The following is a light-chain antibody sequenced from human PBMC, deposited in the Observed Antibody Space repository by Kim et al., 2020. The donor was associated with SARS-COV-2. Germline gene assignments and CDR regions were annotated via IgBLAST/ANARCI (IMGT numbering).Light chain of an antibody. CDR2: GKN. CDR1: SLRSYY. CDR3: NSRDSSGNHLV. Sequence: SSELTQDPAVSVALGQTVRITCQGDSLRSYYASWYQQKPGQAPVLVIYGKNNRPSGIPDRFSGSSSGNPASLTITGAQAEDEAAYYCNSRDSSGNHLVFG. J-gene: IGLJ2*01. V-gene: IGLV3-19*01.